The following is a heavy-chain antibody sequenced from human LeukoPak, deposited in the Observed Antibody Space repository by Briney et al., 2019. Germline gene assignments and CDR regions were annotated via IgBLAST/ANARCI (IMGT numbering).Heavy chain of an antibody. Sequence: SETLSLTCTVSGGSISSYYWSWIRQPPGKGLEWIGYIYYSGSTNYNPSLKSRVTISVDTSKNQFSLKLSSVTAEDTAVYYCAGDAEDSRTPRVDYWGQGTLVTVSS. D-gene: IGHD3-22*01. CDR2: IYYSGST. CDR1: GGSISSYY. J-gene: IGHJ4*02. CDR3: AGDAEDSRTPRVDY. V-gene: IGHV4-59*01.